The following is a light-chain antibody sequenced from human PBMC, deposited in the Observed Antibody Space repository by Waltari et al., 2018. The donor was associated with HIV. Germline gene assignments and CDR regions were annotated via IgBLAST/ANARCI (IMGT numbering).Light chain of an antibody. CDR2: GNN. CDR1: SSNVGPGYH. Sequence: QSVLAPPPSVSGAPRQRLPIRCTGSSSNVGPGYHIHWHQQLPEATPNLIIYGNNRRPAGFPDRFAGSKSGTSASLAITGLQADDEADYYCQSYDSSLVIFGGGTKLTVL. CDR3: QSYDSSLVI. V-gene: IGLV1-40*01. J-gene: IGLJ2*01.